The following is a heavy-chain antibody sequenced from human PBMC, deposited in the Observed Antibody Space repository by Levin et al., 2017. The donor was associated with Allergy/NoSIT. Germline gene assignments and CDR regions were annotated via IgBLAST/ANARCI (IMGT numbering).Heavy chain of an antibody. CDR1: GGSFSVYY. CDR3: ARVGSGYDSSYYFDY. Sequence: SETLSLTCAVYGGSFSVYYWSWIRQPPGKGLEWIGEINLSGSTNYNPSLKSRVTISVDTSKNQFSLKLTSVTAADTAVYYCARVGSGYDSSYYFDYWGQGALVTVSS. J-gene: IGHJ4*02. D-gene: IGHD5-12*01. V-gene: IGHV4-34*01. CDR2: INLSGST.